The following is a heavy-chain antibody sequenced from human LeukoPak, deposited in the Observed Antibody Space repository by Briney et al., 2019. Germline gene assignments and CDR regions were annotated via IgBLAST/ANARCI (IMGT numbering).Heavy chain of an antibody. CDR2: IYPGDSDT. CDR1: GSSFTSYW. J-gene: IGHJ5*02. Sequence: GASLKISCKGSGSSFTSYWIGWVRQMPGKGLEWMGIIYPGDSDTRYSPSFQGQVTISADKSISTAYLQWSSLKASDTAMYYCARPSDYYDSSGYSNWFDPWGQGTLVTVSS. D-gene: IGHD3-22*01. CDR3: ARPSDYYDSSGYSNWFDP. V-gene: IGHV5-51*01.